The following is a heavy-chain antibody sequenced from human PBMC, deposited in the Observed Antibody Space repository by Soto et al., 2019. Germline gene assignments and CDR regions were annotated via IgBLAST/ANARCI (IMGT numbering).Heavy chain of an antibody. V-gene: IGHV1-3*01. J-gene: IGHJ4*02. CDR1: GYTFTSYA. D-gene: IGHD3-22*01. Sequence: QVQLVQSGAEVKKPGASVKVSCKASGYTFTSYAMHWVRQAPGQRLEWMGWINAGNGNTKYSQKFQGRVTITRDTSASTAYMEVSSLRSEDTAVYYCASPDSSGYSFDYWGQGTLVTVSS. CDR2: INAGNGNT. CDR3: ASPDSSGYSFDY.